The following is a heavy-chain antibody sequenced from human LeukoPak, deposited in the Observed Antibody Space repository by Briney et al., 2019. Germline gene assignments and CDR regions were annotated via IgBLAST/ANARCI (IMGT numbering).Heavy chain of an antibody. V-gene: IGHV3-21*01. Sequence: GGSLRLSCAASGFTFSRYTMNWVRQAPGKGLEWVSSITSISIYKYHADSLKGRFTISRDNAKNSLYLQTNSLRAEDTAVYYCARDGVTMRILDYWGQGTLVTVSS. CDR1: GFTFSRYT. CDR2: ITSISIYK. J-gene: IGHJ4*02. CDR3: ARDGVTMRILDY. D-gene: IGHD3-22*01.